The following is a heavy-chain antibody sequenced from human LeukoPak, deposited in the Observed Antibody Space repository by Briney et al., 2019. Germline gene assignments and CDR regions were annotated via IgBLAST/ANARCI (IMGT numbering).Heavy chain of an antibody. J-gene: IGHJ3*02. D-gene: IGHD1-26*01. CDR1: GYSISSGYY. Sequence: SETLSLTCNVSGYSISSGYYWGWIRQPPGKGLEWIGSIYHSGSTYYNPSLKSRVTISVDTSKNQFSLKLSSVTAADTAVYYCARADNRRELLEDAFDIWGQGTMVTVSS. CDR2: IYHSGST. V-gene: IGHV4-38-2*02. CDR3: ARADNRRELLEDAFDI.